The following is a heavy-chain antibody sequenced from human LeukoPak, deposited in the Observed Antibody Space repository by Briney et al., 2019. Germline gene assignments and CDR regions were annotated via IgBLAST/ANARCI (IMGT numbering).Heavy chain of an antibody. V-gene: IGHV3-30*02. CDR2: IRYDGSNK. J-gene: IGHJ4*02. CDR3: TRDEVGASTEFDY. Sequence: TGGSLRLSCAASGFTFSSYGMHWVRQAPGKGLEWVAFIRYDGSNKYYADSVKGRFTISRDNSKNMLYLEMNSLSTEDTAVYYCTRDEVGASTEFDYWGQGTLVTVSS. CDR1: GFTFSSYG. D-gene: IGHD1-26*01.